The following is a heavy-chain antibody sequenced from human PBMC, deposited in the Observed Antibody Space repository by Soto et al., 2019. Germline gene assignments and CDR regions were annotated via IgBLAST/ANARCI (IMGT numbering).Heavy chain of an antibody. CDR3: AKLGVLTGHNDAFDI. CDR1: GFTFSSYA. CDR2: ISGSGGST. Sequence: GSLRLSCAASGFTFSSYAMSWVRQAPGKGLEWVSAISGSGGSTYYADSVKGRFTISRDNSKDTLYLQMNSLRAEDTAVYYCAKLGVLTGHNDAFDIWGQGTMVTVSS. J-gene: IGHJ3*02. V-gene: IGHV3-23*01. D-gene: IGHD3-9*01.